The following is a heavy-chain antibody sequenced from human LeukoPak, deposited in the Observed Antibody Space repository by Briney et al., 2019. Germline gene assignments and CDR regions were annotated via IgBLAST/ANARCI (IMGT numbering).Heavy chain of an antibody. CDR1: GYXLTRYA. V-gene: IGHV7-4-1*01. D-gene: IGHD3-16*01. J-gene: IGHJ3*02. CDR3: TRDTFTDGSSTFDI. CDR2: INTNTGNP. Sequence: ASVKVSCKASGYXLTRYAINWLRQAPGQGLEWMGWINTNTGNPTYAQGFTGRFVFSLDTSVSTAYLQIFSLNVEDTAVYYCTRDTFTDGSSTFDIWGQGTMVTVSS.